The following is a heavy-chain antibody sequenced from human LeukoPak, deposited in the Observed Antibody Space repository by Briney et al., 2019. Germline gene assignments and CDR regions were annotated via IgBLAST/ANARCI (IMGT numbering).Heavy chain of an antibody. CDR3: ARGVGYCSSSRCSPGYYMDV. J-gene: IGHJ6*03. CDR1: ESTFSSYG. Sequence: GGSLRLSCAASESTFSSYGMNWVRQAPGKGLEWASRISSSGTYTDYTDSVKGRFTISRDNAKNSLYLQMNSLRAEDTALYFCARGVGYCSSSRCSPGYYMDVWGQGTTVTVSS. CDR2: ISSSGTYT. D-gene: IGHD2-15*01. V-gene: IGHV3-21*01.